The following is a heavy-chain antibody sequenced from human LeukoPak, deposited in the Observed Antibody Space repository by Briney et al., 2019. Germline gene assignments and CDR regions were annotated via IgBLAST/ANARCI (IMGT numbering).Heavy chain of an antibody. CDR2: ISAYNGNA. Sequence: GASVKVSCKASGYTFTSYGISWVRQAPGQGLEWMGWISAYNGNANYAQKLQGRVTMTRDTSISTAYMELSRLRSDDTAVYYCARAPPALIAAAGTRDENAFDIWGQGTMVTVSS. V-gene: IGHV1-18*04. CDR1: GYTFTSYG. J-gene: IGHJ3*02. CDR3: ARAPPALIAAAGTRDENAFDI. D-gene: IGHD6-13*01.